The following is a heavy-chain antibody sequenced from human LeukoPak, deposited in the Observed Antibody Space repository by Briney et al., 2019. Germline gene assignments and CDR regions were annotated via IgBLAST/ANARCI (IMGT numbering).Heavy chain of an antibody. V-gene: IGHV3-7*01. CDR3: VRISTSVAGADY. CDR2: IKRDGSET. D-gene: IGHD6-19*01. CDR1: GFSFSTSW. J-gene: IGHJ4*02. Sequence: GGSLRLSCGASGFSFSTSWMSWVRRAPGKGLEWVANIKRDGSETYYVDSVKGRFTISRENTKNLLFLQMDSLRAEDTAVYFCVRISTSVAGADYWGQGTLVTVSS.